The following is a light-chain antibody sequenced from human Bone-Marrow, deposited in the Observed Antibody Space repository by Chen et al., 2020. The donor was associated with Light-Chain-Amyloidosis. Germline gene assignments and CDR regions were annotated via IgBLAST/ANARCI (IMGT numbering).Light chain of an antibody. CDR3: QQSYRTPWT. CDR1: QSISTY. V-gene: IGKV1-39*01. CDR2: GSS. Sequence: DIQITQSPSSLSAFIGDRVTITCRASQSISTYLNWYQQKPGKAPKLLIYGSSSLQSGGPSRFSGSGSGTDFTLTISSLQPEDFATYYCQQSYRTPWTFAQGTKVEIK. J-gene: IGKJ1*01.